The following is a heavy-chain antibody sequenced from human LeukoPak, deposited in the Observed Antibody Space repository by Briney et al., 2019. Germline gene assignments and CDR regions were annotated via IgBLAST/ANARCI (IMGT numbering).Heavy chain of an antibody. D-gene: IGHD3-3*01. CDR1: GFTFEDYG. Sequence: PGKSLRLSCATSGFTFEDYGMHWVRQAPGKGLEWVSLINADGGATYYAPSLRGRFTISRDNRKKSLYLQMDSLTTEDTALYYCAKDMARVLEWSGACDIWGQGTMVTVSS. V-gene: IGHV3-43*02. CDR2: INADGGAT. CDR3: AKDMARVLEWSGACDI. J-gene: IGHJ3*02.